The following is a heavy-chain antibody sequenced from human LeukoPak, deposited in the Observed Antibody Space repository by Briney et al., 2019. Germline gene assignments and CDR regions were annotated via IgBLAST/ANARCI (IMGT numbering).Heavy chain of an antibody. J-gene: IGHJ4*02. CDR3: ARHRDGYFDY. CDR1: GGSISSGGYY. V-gene: IGHV4-31*03. CDR2: IYYSGST. D-gene: IGHD5-24*01. Sequence: SETLSLTCTVSGGSISSGGYYWSWLRQHPGKGLEWIGYIYYSGSTYYNPSLKSRVTISVDTSKNQFSLKLSSVTAADTAVYYCARHRDGYFDYWGQGTLVTVSS.